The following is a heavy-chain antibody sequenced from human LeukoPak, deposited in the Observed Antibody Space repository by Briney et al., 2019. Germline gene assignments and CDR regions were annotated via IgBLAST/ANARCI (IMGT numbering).Heavy chain of an antibody. V-gene: IGHV3-21*01. CDR3: ARSQRVIAYSDWFDP. CDR2: ISSSSSYI. J-gene: IGHJ5*02. D-gene: IGHD2-21*01. Sequence: GGSLRLSCAASGFTFSSYSMNWVRQAPGKGLEWVSSISSSSSYIYYADSVKGRFTIPRDNAKNSLYLQMNSLRAEDTAVYYCARSQRVIAYSDWFDPWGQGTLVTVSS. CDR1: GFTFSSYS.